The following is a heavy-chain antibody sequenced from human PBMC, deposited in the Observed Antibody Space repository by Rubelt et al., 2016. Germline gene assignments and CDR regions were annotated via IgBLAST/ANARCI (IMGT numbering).Heavy chain of an antibody. CDR2: ISAYNGNT. Sequence: QVQLVQSGAEVKKPGASVKVSCKASGYTFTSYGISWVRPAPGQGLEWMGWISAYNGNTNYAQKHHGRGTMTAGTTTSTAYMELRSLRSEYTAVYCCARDPLPVREVIMTPTHWGQGTLVTVSS. J-gene: IGHJ4*02. CDR1: GYTFTSYG. CDR3: ARDPLPVREVIMTPTH. V-gene: IGHV1-18*01. D-gene: IGHD3-10*01.